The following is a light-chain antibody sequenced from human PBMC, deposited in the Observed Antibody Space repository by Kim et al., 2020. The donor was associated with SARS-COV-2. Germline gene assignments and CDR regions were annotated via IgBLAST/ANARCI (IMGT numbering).Light chain of an antibody. CDR3: QQSYTTPLNT. V-gene: IGKV1-39*01. Sequence: DIQMTQSPSSLSASVGDRVTISCRASQTISNYVNWYQQQPGKAPNLLIYAASTLQIGVPSRFSGSGSGTDFTLTINSLQPENFATYYCQQSYTTPLNTFGQGTKLEI. CDR2: AAS. J-gene: IGKJ2*01. CDR1: QTISNY.